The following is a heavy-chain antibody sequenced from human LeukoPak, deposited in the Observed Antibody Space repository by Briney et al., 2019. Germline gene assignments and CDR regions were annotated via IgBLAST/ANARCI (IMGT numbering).Heavy chain of an antibody. J-gene: IGHJ4*02. CDR2: IKQDGSEK. CDR1: GFNFSSYW. V-gene: IGHV3-7*01. D-gene: IGHD3-10*01. Sequence: PGGSLRLSCAASGFNFSSYWMSWVRQAPGKGLEWVANIKQDGSEKYYVDSVKGRFTISRDNAKNSLYLQMNSLRAEDTAVYYCARGGGSYYFDYWGQGTLVTVSS. CDR3: ARGGGSYYFDY.